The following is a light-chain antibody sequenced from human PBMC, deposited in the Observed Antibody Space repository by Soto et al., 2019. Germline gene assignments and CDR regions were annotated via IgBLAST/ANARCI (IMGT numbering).Light chain of an antibody. V-gene: IGLV2-8*01. CDR1: SSDVGNNNY. CDR2: EVN. Sequence: QSALTQPPSASGSPGQSVTISCTGTSSDVGNNNYVSWYQQYPGKAPKLMIYEVNKRPSGVTDRFSGSKSGNTASLTVSGLQAEDEADYYCTSYAAGKNVVFGGGTQLTVL. J-gene: IGLJ2*01. CDR3: TSYAAGKNVV.